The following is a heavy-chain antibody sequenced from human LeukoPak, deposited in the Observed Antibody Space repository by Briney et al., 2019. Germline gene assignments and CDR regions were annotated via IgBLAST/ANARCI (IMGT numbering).Heavy chain of an antibody. J-gene: IGHJ6*04. CDR2: ISSSGSTI. D-gene: IGHD3-10*02. CDR3: AELGITMIGGV. Sequence: GGSLRLSCAASGFTFSNYAMNWVRQAPGKGLEWVSYISSSGSTIYYADSVKGRFTISRDNAKNSLYLQMNSLRAEDTAVYYCAELGITMIGGVWGKGTTVTVSS. CDR1: GFTFSNYA. V-gene: IGHV3-48*03.